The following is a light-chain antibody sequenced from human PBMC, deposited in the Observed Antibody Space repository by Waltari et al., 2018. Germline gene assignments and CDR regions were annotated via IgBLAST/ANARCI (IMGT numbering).Light chain of an antibody. CDR2: DVN. Sequence: QSALTQPASVSGSPGQSITISCTGTSSDVGGYNYVAWYQKHPGKAPKLMIYDVNNWPSGVSNRFAGSKAGSTASLTISGLQAEDEADYFCSSCTSTHTYVFGSGTKVNVL. CDR3: SSCTSTHTYV. V-gene: IGLV2-14*03. CDR1: SSDVGGYNY. J-gene: IGLJ1*01.